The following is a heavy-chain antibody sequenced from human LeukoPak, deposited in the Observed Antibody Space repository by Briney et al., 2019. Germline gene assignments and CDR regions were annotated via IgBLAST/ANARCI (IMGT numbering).Heavy chain of an antibody. J-gene: IGHJ4*02. D-gene: IGHD3-16*01. Sequence: PGGSLRLSCAASGFTFDDYAMHWVRLAPGKGLEWLSGISWNSNSIAYADSVMGRLTISRDNAKNSLYRQMNSLRAEYTALYYCAKGDDYDYVVKGNYFDYWGQGTLVTVSS. V-gene: IGHV3-9*01. CDR3: AKGDDYDYVVKGNYFDY. CDR1: GFTFDDYA. CDR2: ISWNSNSI.